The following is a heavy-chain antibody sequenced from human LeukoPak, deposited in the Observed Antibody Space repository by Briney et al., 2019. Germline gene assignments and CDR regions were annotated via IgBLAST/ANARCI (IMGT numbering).Heavy chain of an antibody. V-gene: IGHV1-69*02. J-gene: IGHJ4*02. Sequence: SVKVSCKASGGTFSSYTISWVRQAPGQGLEWMGRIIPILGIANYAQKFQGRVTITADKSTSTAYMELSSLRSEDTDVYYCARAPTGDPLLDYWGQGTLVTVSS. CDR2: IIPILGIA. CDR3: ARAPTGDPLLDY. CDR1: GGTFSSYT.